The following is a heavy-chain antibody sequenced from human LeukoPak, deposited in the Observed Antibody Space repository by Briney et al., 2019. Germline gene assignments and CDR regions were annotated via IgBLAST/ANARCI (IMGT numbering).Heavy chain of an antibody. Sequence: QPGGSLRLSCAASGFTFSSYAMSWVRQAPGKGLEWVSAISGSGGSTYYADSVKGRFTISRDNAKNSLYLQMNSLRAEDTAVYYCARDESLGDLWSGYFDALDIWGQGTMVTVSS. J-gene: IGHJ3*02. D-gene: IGHD3-3*01. V-gene: IGHV3-23*01. CDR1: GFTFSSYA. CDR3: ARDESLGDLWSGYFDALDI. CDR2: ISGSGGST.